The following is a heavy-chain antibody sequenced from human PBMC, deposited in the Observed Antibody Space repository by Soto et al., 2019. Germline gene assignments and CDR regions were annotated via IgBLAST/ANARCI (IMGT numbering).Heavy chain of an antibody. CDR3: ARSNYDSSGYYLGWFDP. CDR2: IDPSDAYT. V-gene: IGHV5-10-1*01. D-gene: IGHD3-22*01. Sequence: GESLKISCKGSGYSFSNYWITWLRQMPGKGLEWMGRIDPSDAYTTYSPSFQGHVTISVDKSTSTAYLQWSSLKASDTAMYYCARSNYDSSGYYLGWFDPWGQGTLVTVSS. J-gene: IGHJ5*02. CDR1: GYSFSNYW.